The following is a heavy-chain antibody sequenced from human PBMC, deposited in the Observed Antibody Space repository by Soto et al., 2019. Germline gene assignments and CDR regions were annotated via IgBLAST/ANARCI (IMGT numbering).Heavy chain of an antibody. Sequence: PGGSLRLSCAASGFTFSGSAMHWVRQASGKGLEWVGRIRSKANSYATAYAASVKGRFTISRDDSKNTAYLQMNSLKTEDTAVYYCTRIDLHSSGWYWFDPWGQGTLVTVSS. CDR1: GFTFSGSA. J-gene: IGHJ5*02. V-gene: IGHV3-73*01. D-gene: IGHD6-19*01. CDR3: TRIDLHSSGWYWFDP. CDR2: IRSKANSYAT.